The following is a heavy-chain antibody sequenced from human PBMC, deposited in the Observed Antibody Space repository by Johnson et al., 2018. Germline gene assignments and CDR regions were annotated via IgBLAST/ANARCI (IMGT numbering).Heavy chain of an antibody. J-gene: IGHJ1*01. D-gene: IGHD3-22*01. Sequence: QVQLVQSGAEVKKPGSSVKVSCKASGGTFSSYAISWVRQAPGQGLEWMGGIIPIFGTANYAQKFQGRVTITADESTSTAYMELSSLGPEDTDVYYCARDLAPLLIVVVYNNFQHWGQGTLVTVSS. CDR3: ARDLAPLLIVVVYNNFQH. V-gene: IGHV1-69*12. CDR2: IIPIFGTA. CDR1: GGTFSSYA.